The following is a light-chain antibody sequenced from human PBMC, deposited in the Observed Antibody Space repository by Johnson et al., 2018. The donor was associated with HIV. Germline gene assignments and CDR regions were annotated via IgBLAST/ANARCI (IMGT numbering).Light chain of an antibody. V-gene: IGLV1-51*02. Sequence: HSVLTQPPSVSAAPGQKVTISCSGSSSNIGNNYVSWYQQLPGTAPKLLIYENHKRPSGIPDRFSGSKSGTSATLGITGLQTGDEADYYCRTWDSLSAGYVFGTGTKVTVL. CDR1: SSNIGNNY. CDR2: ENH. CDR3: RTWDSLSAGYV. J-gene: IGLJ1*01.